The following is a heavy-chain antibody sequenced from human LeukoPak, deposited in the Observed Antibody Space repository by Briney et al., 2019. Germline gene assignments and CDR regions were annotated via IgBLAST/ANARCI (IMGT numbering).Heavy chain of an antibody. D-gene: IGHD5-24*01. CDR2: IHNDGTGT. V-gene: IGHV3-74*01. CDR3: ARRGDGYNNGMDV. Sequence: GGSLRLSCAASGFTFSNYWMYWVRQAPGKGPEWVSRIHNDGTGTSYADSVKGRFTISRDNAKNTLYLQMNSLRAEDTAVYYCARRGDGYNNGMDVWGQGTTVTVSS. CDR1: GFTFSNYW. J-gene: IGHJ6*02.